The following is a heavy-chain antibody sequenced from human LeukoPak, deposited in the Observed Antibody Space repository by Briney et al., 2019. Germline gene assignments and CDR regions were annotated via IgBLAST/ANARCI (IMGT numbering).Heavy chain of an antibody. CDR2: ISSSSSYI. J-gene: IGHJ6*03. CDR1: GFTFSSYS. Sequence: PGGSLRLSCAASGFTFSSYSMNWVRQAPGKGLEWVSSISSSSSYIYYADSVKGRFTISRDNAKNSLYLQMNSLRAEDTAVYYCARDIDRYYDFWSGYYTGIDYYYMDVWGKGTTVTVSS. V-gene: IGHV3-21*01. D-gene: IGHD3-3*01. CDR3: ARDIDRYYDFWSGYYTGIDYYYMDV.